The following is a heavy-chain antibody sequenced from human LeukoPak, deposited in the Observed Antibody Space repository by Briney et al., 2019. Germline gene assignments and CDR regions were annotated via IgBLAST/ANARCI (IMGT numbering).Heavy chain of an antibody. J-gene: IGHJ5*02. CDR1: GGSISSYY. CDR2: IYTSGST. D-gene: IGHD2-15*01. Sequence: SETLSLTCTVSGGSISSYYWSWIRQPAGKGLEWIGRIYTSGSTNYNPSLKSRVTMSVDTSKNQFSLKLSSVTAADTAVYYCARDKQYCSGGSCYALGWFDPCGQGTLVTVSS. CDR3: ARDKQYCSGGSCYALGWFDP. V-gene: IGHV4-4*07.